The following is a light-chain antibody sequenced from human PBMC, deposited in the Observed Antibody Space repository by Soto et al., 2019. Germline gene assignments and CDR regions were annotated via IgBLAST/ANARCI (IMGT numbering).Light chain of an antibody. J-gene: IGLJ2*01. CDR1: SSNIGAGYD. Sequence: QSVLTQPPSVSGAPGQRVTISCTGNSSNIGAGYDVHWYQQLPGTAPKLLIFVNNNRPAWVPDQYSGSKSGTSASLAITGLQPGDEADYYCQSYGSSPLFGGGTKLTVL. CDR3: QSYGSSPL. V-gene: IGLV1-40*01. CDR2: VNN.